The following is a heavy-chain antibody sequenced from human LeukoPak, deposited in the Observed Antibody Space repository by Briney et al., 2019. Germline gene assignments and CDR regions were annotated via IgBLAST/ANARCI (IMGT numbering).Heavy chain of an antibody. CDR1: GFTFSSYA. J-gene: IGHJ4*02. CDR2: ISYDGSNK. D-gene: IGHD5-12*01. CDR3: AKEVVATIPPF. Sequence: PGGSLRLSCAASGFTFSSYAMHWVRQAPGKGLEWVAVISYDGSNKYYADSVKGRFTISRDNSKNTLFLQMNSLRAEDTAVYYCAKEVVATIPPFWGQGTLVTVSS. V-gene: IGHV3-30-3*01.